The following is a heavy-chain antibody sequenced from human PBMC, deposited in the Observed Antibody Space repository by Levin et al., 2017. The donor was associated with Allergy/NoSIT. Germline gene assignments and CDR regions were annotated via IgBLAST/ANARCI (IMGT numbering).Heavy chain of an antibody. CDR2: IYYTGRT. CDR1: GDSINNYY. Sequence: SQTLSLTCTVSGDSINNYYWSWIRQPLGKGLEWIAYIYYTGRTSYNPSLTSRVTLSLDTSKNQFSLNLRSVSAADTALYFCARHDSHASGSYPFDYWGQGILVTVSS. D-gene: IGHD3-10*01. V-gene: IGHV4-59*08. J-gene: IGHJ4*02. CDR3: ARHDSHASGSYPFDY.